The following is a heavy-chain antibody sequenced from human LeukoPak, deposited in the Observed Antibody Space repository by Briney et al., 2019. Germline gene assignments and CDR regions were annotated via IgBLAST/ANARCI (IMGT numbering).Heavy chain of an antibody. Sequence: SETLSLTCTVSGGAISSYYWSWIRQPPGKGLEWIGYIYYSGGTNYNPPLKSRITISVDTSKNQFSLKLSSVTAADTAVYYCARYSDNWFDPWGQGTLVTVSS. CDR1: GGAISSYY. CDR2: IYYSGGT. CDR3: ARYSDNWFDP. V-gene: IGHV4-59*01. D-gene: IGHD6-13*01. J-gene: IGHJ5*02.